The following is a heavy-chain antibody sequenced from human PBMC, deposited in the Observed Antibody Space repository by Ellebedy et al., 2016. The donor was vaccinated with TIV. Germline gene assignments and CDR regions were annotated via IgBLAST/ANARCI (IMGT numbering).Heavy chain of an antibody. D-gene: IGHD6-19*01. CDR1: GYSISGGYY. V-gene: IGHV4-38-2*02. J-gene: IGHJ4*02. CDR2: MFHSGST. Sequence: SETLSLXCTVSGYSISGGYYWGWTRQPPGQGLAWIGRMFHSGSTYYNPSLKSRVPISVDTTKNQWSLRLRSVTAADTAVYYCARALSRGGYLFDYWGQGILVSVSS. CDR3: ARALSRGGYLFDY.